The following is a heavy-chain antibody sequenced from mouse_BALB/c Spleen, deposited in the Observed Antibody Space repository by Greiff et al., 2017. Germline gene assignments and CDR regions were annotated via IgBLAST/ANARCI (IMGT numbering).Heavy chain of an antibody. Sequence: VQLKQSGAELVKPGASVKLSCTASGFNIKDTYMHWVKQRPEQGLEWIGRIDPANGNTKYDPKFQGKATITADTSSNTAYLQLSSLTSEDTAVYYCALAYYGKDAMDYWGQGTSVTVSS. V-gene: IGHV14-3*02. CDR2: IDPANGNT. D-gene: IGHD2-10*01. CDR3: ALAYYGKDAMDY. CDR1: GFNIKDTY. J-gene: IGHJ4*01.